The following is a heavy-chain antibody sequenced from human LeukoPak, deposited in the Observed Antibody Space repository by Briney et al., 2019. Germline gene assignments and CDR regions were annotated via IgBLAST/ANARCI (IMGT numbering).Heavy chain of an antibody. J-gene: IGHJ4*02. CDR1: GFTFSNYN. V-gene: IGHV3-7*03. Sequence: GGSLRLSCAASGFTFSNYNMNWVRQAPGKGLEWVANIKQDGSEKYYVDSVKGRFTISRDNSKNTLYLQMNSLRAEDTAVYYCAKDRGYSYGHTDYWGQGTLVTVSS. D-gene: IGHD5-18*01. CDR2: IKQDGSEK. CDR3: AKDRGYSYGHTDY.